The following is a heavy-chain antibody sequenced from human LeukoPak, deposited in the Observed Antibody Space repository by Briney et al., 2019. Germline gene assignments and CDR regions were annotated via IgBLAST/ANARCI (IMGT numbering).Heavy chain of an antibody. Sequence: ASVKVSCKASGSTFTSYYMHWVRQAPGKGLEWMGGFDPEDGETIYAQKFQGRVTMTEDTSTDTAYMELSSLRSEDTAVYYCATFKRQQLYFDYWGQGTLVTVSS. CDR3: ATFKRQQLYFDY. CDR1: GSTFTSYY. V-gene: IGHV1-24*01. CDR2: FDPEDGET. D-gene: IGHD6-13*01. J-gene: IGHJ4*02.